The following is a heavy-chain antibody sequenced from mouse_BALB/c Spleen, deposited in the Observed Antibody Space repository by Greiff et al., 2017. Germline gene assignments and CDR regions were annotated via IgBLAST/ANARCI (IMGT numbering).Heavy chain of an antibody. CDR1: GFSLTGYG. CDR3: ARGGYYGAMDY. D-gene: IGHD1-1*01. CDR2: IWGDGST. Sequence: VQLQESGPGLVAPSQSLSITCTVSGFSLTGYGVNWVRQPPGKGLEWLGMIWGDGSTDYNSALKSRLSISKDNSKSQVFLKMNSLQTDDTARYYCARGGYYGAMDYWGQGTSVTVSS. V-gene: IGHV2-6-7*01. J-gene: IGHJ4*01.